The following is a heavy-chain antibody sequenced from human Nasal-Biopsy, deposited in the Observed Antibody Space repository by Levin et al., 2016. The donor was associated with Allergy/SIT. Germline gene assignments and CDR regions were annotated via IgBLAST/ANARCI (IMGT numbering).Heavy chain of an antibody. CDR1: GFTFSSYD. D-gene: IGHD3-22*01. V-gene: IGHV3-23*01. CDR3: AKDLYYDTSGYYFDY. Sequence: GGSLRLSCAASGFTFSSYDMSWVRQAPGKGLEWVSGISGSGGSTYYAVAVKGRFTISRDSSKNTLYLQMNSLRAEDTAVYYCAKDLYYDTSGYYFDYWGQGTLVTVSS. CDR2: ISGSGGST. J-gene: IGHJ4*02.